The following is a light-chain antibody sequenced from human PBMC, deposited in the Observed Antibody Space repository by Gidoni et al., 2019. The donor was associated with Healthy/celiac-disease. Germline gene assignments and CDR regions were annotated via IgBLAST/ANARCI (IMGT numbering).Light chain of an antibody. V-gene: IGKV1-5*03. CDR1: QSISSW. CDR3: QQNNSYPWT. CDR2: TAS. J-gene: IGKJ1*01. Sequence: DIHMTQSPSTLSASVGDRVTITCRASQSISSWLAWYQQKPGKATKLLIYTASSVESGFPSRFSSSGSGTEFTITISSLQPDDFATYYCQQNNSYPWTFGQGTKVEIK.